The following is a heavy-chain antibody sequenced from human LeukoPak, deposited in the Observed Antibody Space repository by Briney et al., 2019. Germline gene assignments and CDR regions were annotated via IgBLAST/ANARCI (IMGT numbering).Heavy chain of an antibody. V-gene: IGHV4-38-2*02. J-gene: IGHJ4*02. CDR1: GYSISSGYY. CDR3: ARRRRDVSRFDY. Sequence: PSETLSLTCTVSGYSISSGYYWGWIRQPPGKGLEWIGSIYHSGSTYYNPSLKSRVTISVDTSKNQFSLKLSSVTAADTAVYYCARRRRDVSRFDYWGQGTLVTVSS. D-gene: IGHD5-24*01. CDR2: IYHSGST.